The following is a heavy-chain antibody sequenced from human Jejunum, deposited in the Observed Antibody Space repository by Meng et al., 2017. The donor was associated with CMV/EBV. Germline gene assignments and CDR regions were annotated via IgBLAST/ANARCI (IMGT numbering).Heavy chain of an antibody. CDR2: IHYSGSI. CDR1: GDSITTSY. J-gene: IGHJ3*02. D-gene: IGHD3-22*01. V-gene: IGHV4-59*01. CDR3: ARGYFDSSGYSNPFDI. Sequence: QVQLQASGPGMVKPSETLSLTFTVSGDSITTSYWSWIRQPPGKGLEWIAYIHYSGSINYNPSLKSRVTTSVDTSKNQFSLKLSFVTAADTAVYYCARGYFDSSGYSNPFDIWGQGTMVTVSS.